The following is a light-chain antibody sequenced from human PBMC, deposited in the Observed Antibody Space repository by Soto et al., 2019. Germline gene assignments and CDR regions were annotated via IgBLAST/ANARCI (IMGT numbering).Light chain of an antibody. CDR3: HQYCTIPRT. Sequence: DTEVTQSPESLAVSLGERATINCKSTQSVLLSSQNKNCIPWYQQKPGQPPKVLIYWASTRNPGVPDRFSGSGSGTDFTLTISSLQAEDVAVYYCHQYCTIPRTYGQGTKAEIK. CDR2: WAS. J-gene: IGKJ1*01. CDR1: QSVLLSSQNKNC. V-gene: IGKV4-1*01.